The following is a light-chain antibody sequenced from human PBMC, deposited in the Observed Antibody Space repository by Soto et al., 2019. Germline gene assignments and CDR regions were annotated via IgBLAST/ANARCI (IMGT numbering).Light chain of an antibody. J-gene: IGLJ1*01. CDR1: ARDIGAYDS. V-gene: IGLV2-14*01. CDR2: GVK. Sequence: QALLTQAASVSGSRGQSITISCTASARDIGAYDSVSWHQQHPGKAPKLLIYGVKNRPSGVSYRFSASKSAFTASLTTSGLQAEDEAHYYCSSYTTRYFSVFGPGTKVTVL. CDR3: SSYTTRYFSV.